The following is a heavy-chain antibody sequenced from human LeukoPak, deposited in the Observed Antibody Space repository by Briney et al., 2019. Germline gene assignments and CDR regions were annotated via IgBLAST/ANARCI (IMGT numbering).Heavy chain of an antibody. CDR1: GYTFTRYG. D-gene: IGHD2-15*01. CDR2: IAGYNGNT. J-gene: IGHJ4*02. Sequence: ASVKVSYKASGYTFTRYGISWVRQAPGQGLEWMGWIAGYNGNTKYEQKLQGRVTMTTDTSTGTADMELRSLRSDDTAVYYCARVGCSGGNCYSSADYWGQGTLVTVSS. V-gene: IGHV1-18*01. CDR3: ARVGCSGGNCYSSADY.